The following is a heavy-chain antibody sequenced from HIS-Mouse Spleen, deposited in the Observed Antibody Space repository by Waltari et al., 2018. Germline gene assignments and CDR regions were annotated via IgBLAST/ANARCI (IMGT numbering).Heavy chain of an antibody. CDR2: VRGSGGST. V-gene: IGHV3-23*01. CDR1: GFTFSSYA. D-gene: IGHD1-26*01. Sequence: EVQLLESGGGLVQPGGSLRLSCAASGFTFSSYAMSWFRQAPGKGPESVSAVRGSGGSTYYADAGKGRFSISRENSRNTLYLQMNSLRAEDTAVYYCAKDSGGSYYLDYWGQGTLVTVSS. CDR3: AKDSGGSYYLDY. J-gene: IGHJ4*02.